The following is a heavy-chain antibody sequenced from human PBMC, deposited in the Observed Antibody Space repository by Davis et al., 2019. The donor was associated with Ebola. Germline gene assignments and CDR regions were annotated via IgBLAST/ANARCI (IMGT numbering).Heavy chain of an antibody. D-gene: IGHD1-26*01. J-gene: IGHJ5*02. CDR1: AGSISSGGYS. CDR3: ARELQPGRWLDP. CDR2: IYHSGST. Sequence: PSETLSLTCAVSAGSISSGGYSCSWIRQPPGKGLEWIGYIYHSGSTYYNPTLKSRVTISVDRSKNQFALKLGSVTAADTAVYYCARELQPGRWLDPWGQGTLVTVSS. V-gene: IGHV4-30-2*01.